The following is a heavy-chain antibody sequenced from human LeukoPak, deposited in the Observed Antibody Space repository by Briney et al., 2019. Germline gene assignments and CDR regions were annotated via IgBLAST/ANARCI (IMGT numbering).Heavy chain of an antibody. CDR1: GYTLTELS. CDR2: FDPEDGET. Sequence: GASVKVSCKVSGYTLTELSMHWVRQAPGKGLEWMGGFDPEDGETIYAQKFQGRVTMTEDTSTDTAYMELSSRRSEDTAVYYCATAIPSIFGVVPYWGAFDIWGQGTMVTVSS. V-gene: IGHV1-24*01. CDR3: ATAIPSIFGVVPYWGAFDI. D-gene: IGHD3-3*01. J-gene: IGHJ3*02.